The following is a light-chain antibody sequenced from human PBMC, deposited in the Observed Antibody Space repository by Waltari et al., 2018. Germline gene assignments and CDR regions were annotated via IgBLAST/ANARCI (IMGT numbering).Light chain of an antibody. CDR2: AAS. CDR3: QQSYSAPRT. Sequence: DIQMTQSPSSLSASVGDRVTITCRASQSIAGRVNWYQQKPGRAPKLLIHAASTLQSGVPPRFSGSGSGTDFTLTISSLQPKDFSTYYCQQSYSAPRTFGQGTKLDIK. V-gene: IGKV1-39*01. CDR1: QSIAGR. J-gene: IGKJ2*01.